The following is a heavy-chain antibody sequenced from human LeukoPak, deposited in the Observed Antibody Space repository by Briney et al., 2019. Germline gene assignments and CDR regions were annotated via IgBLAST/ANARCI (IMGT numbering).Heavy chain of an antibody. D-gene: IGHD3-16*02. CDR3: ARDRLYGDDYVWGSYRLTDY. CDR2: IIPIFGTA. CDR1: EGTFSSYA. J-gene: IGHJ4*02. V-gene: IGHV1-69*01. Sequence: SVKVSCKASEGTFSSYAISWVRQAPGQGLEWMGGIIPIFGTANYAQKFQGRVTITADESTSTAYMELSSLRSEDTAVYYCARDRLYGDDYVWGSYRLTDYWGQGTLVTVSS.